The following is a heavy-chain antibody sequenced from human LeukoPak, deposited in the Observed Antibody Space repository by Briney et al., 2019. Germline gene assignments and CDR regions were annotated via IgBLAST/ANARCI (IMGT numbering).Heavy chain of an antibody. CDR3: ARDLLSYGMDV. Sequence: PSETLSLTCTVSGGSISSYYWSWIRQPPGKGLEWIGYIYYSGSTNYNPSLKSRATISVDTSKNQFSLKLSSVTAADTAVYYCARDLLSYGMDVWGQGTTVTVSS. CDR1: GGSISSYY. D-gene: IGHD3-9*01. V-gene: IGHV4-59*01. CDR2: IYYSGST. J-gene: IGHJ6*02.